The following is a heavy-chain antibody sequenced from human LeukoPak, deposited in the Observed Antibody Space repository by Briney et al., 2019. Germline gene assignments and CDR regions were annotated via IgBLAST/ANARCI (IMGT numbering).Heavy chain of an antibody. D-gene: IGHD3-10*01. V-gene: IGHV3-20*04. CDR3: VRGITMFQR. Sequence: GGSLRLSCEASGFTFDEYGMSWVRQAPGKGLKWVSGISLNGGSTGYADSVKGRFTISRDNAKNSLYLQMNSLRAEDTALYYCVRGITMFQRWGRGTLVTVSS. J-gene: IGHJ1*01. CDR1: GFTFDEYG. CDR2: ISLNGGST.